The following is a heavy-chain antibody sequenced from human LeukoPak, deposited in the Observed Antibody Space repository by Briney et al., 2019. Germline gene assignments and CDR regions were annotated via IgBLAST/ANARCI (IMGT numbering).Heavy chain of an antibody. Sequence: PGGSLRLSCAASGFNFDDYAMHWVRQAPGKGLEWVSGISRDSDTLIYADSVRGRFTISRDNAKNSLYLQMSSLRADDMAFYYFVPRHFTATTCHHLDHWGQGTLVTVPP. D-gene: IGHD1-14*01. V-gene: IGHV3-9*03. CDR2: ISRDSDTL. CDR1: GFNFDDYA. CDR3: VPRHFTATTCHHLDH. J-gene: IGHJ4*02.